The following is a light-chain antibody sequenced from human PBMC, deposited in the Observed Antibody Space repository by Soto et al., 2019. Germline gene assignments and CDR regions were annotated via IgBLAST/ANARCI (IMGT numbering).Light chain of an antibody. J-gene: IGLJ3*02. CDR2: SHN. Sequence: QSVLTQPPSASGTPGQRVTISCSGSSSNIGSNTVNWYQQLPGTAPKLLIYSHNQRPSGVPDRFSGSESGTSASLAISGLQSEDEADYYCAAWDDSLNGWVFGGGTKVTVL. V-gene: IGLV1-44*01. CDR3: AAWDDSLNGWV. CDR1: SSNIGSNT.